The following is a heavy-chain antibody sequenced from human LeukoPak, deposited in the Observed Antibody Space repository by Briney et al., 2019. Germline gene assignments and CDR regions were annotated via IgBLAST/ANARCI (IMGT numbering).Heavy chain of an antibody. J-gene: IGHJ3*01. CDR2: ISAYSGKT. CDR1: GYIFSDYG. CDR3: ARDYEGAFDV. Sequence: EASVNVSCKTSGYIFSDYGIGWVRQAPGQGLEWLGWISAYSGKTNYAKNLQGRVTVTADTSTSTVYMELRSLASDDTAVYYCARDYEGAFDVWGQGTVVTVSS. D-gene: IGHD3-22*01. V-gene: IGHV1-18*01.